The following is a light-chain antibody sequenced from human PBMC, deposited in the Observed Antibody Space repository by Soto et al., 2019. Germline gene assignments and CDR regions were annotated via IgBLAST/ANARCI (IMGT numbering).Light chain of an antibody. Sequence: DIQMTQSPSTLPASVGDRVTITCRASQSISNWLAWYQQKPGTAPKVLIYHASNLQSGVPPRFSGSGSGTEFPLTVSSLQPDDFALSYYKEYRYATVTYTFGRGTKLETK. CDR1: QSISNW. CDR3: KEYRYATVTYT. J-gene: IGKJ2*01. V-gene: IGKV1-5*01. CDR2: HAS.